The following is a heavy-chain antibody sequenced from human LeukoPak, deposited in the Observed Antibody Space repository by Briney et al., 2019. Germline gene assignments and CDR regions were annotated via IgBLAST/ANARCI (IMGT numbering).Heavy chain of an antibody. Sequence: GGSLRLSCAASGFTFSSYAMSWVRQAPGKGLVWVSRINSDGSSTSYVDSVKGRFTISRDNAKNTLYLQMNSLRAEDTAVYYCATSMAGHNWFDPWGQGTLVTVSS. CDR1: GFTFSSYA. D-gene: IGHD6-6*01. CDR3: ATSMAGHNWFDP. J-gene: IGHJ5*02. V-gene: IGHV3-74*01. CDR2: INSDGSST.